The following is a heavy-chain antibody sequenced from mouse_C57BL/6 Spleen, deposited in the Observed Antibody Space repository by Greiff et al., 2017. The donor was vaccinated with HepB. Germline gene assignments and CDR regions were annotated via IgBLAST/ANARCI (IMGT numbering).Heavy chain of an antibody. CDR2: IYPGSGST. Sequence: QAHVKQPGAELVKPGASVKMSCKASGYTFTSYWITWVKQRPGQGLEWIGDIYPGSGSTNYNEKFKGKATLTVDTSSSTAYMQLSSLTSEDSAVYYCARLDDYDRSFAYWGQGTLVTVSA. D-gene: IGHD2-4*01. J-gene: IGHJ3*01. V-gene: IGHV1-55*01. CDR1: GYTFTSYW. CDR3: ARLDDYDRSFAY.